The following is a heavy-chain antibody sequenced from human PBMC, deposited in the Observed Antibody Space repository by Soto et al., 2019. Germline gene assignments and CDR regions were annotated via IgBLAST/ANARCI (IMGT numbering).Heavy chain of an antibody. V-gene: IGHV1-69*12. J-gene: IGHJ6*02. Sequence: QVQLVQSGAEVKKPGSSVKVSCKASGGSLSNYGISWVRQAPGQGLEWMGAIIPVFGTPNYAQKFQDRVTITADESTSPVDMEVRSLGSEATGVSYGASGDVTQTIVTTHYAMDVWGQGTTLT. CDR1: GGSLSNYG. CDR2: IIPVFGTP. CDR3: ASGDVTQTIVTTHYAMDV. D-gene: IGHD4-17*01.